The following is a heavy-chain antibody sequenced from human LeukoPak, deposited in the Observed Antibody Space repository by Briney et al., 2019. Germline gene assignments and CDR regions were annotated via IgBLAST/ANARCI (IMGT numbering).Heavy chain of an antibody. D-gene: IGHD5-12*01. CDR3: ASGLSGYDSWNPFDY. V-gene: IGHV1-69*13. CDR2: IIPIFGTA. CDR1: GGTFSSYA. Sequence: SVKVSCKASGGTFSSYAISWVRQAPGRGLEWMGGIIPIFGTANYAQKFQGRVTITADESTSTAYMELSSLRSEDTAVYYCASGLSGYDSWNPFDYWGQGTLVTVSS. J-gene: IGHJ4*02.